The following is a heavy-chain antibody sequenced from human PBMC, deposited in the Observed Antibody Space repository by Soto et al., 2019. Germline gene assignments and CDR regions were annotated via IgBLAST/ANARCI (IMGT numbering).Heavy chain of an antibody. D-gene: IGHD3-16*02. CDR1: GGSFSGYY. CDR3: ARGNIWGSYRTDFDY. V-gene: IGHV4-34*01. J-gene: IGHJ4*02. CDR2: INHSGST. Sequence: QVQLQQWGAGLLKPSETLSLTCAVYGGSFSGYYWSWIRQPPGKGLEWIGEINHSGSTNYNPSLKSRVTISVDTSKNQFSLKLSSVTAADTAVYYCARGNIWGSYRTDFDYWGQGTLVTVSS.